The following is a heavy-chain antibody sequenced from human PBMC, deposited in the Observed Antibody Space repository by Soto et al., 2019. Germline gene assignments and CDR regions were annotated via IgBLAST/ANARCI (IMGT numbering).Heavy chain of an antibody. CDR1: GFTFSSYG. Sequence: GGSLRLSCAASGFTFSSYGMHWVRQAPGKGLEWVAVISYDGSNKYYAASVKGRFTISRDNSKNTLYLQMNSLRAEDTAVYYCAKQIGLMVYAIAGAFDIWGQGTMVTVSS. CDR2: ISYDGSNK. J-gene: IGHJ3*02. D-gene: IGHD2-8*01. V-gene: IGHV3-30*18. CDR3: AKQIGLMVYAIAGAFDI.